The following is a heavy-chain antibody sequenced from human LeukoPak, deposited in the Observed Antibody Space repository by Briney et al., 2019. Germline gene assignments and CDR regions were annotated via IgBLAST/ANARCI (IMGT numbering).Heavy chain of an antibody. D-gene: IGHD3-22*01. CDR1: GYTFTSYG. V-gene: IGHV1-18*01. J-gene: IGHJ4*02. CDR3: ARDRVPNYYDSSGYPLDY. CDR2: ISTYNGNT. Sequence: ASVKVSCTASGYTFTSYGIGWVRQAPGQGLEWMGWISTYNGNTNYAQKLQGRVTMTTDTSTSTAYMELRSLRSDDTAVYYCARDRVPNYYDSSGYPLDYWGQGTLVTVSS.